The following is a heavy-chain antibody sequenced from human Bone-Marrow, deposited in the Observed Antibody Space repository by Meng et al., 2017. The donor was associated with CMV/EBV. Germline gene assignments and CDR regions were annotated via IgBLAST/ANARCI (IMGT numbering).Heavy chain of an antibody. V-gene: IGHV3-7*04. J-gene: IGHJ6*02. D-gene: IGHD6-13*01. CDR1: GFTFSSYA. CDR2: IKQDGSEK. Sequence: GESLKISCAASGFTFSSYAMHWVRQAPGKGLEWVANIKQDGSEKYYVDSVKGRFTISRDNAKNSLFLQMNSLRAEDTAVYYCARVAAAGRGMDVWGQGTTVTVSS. CDR3: ARVAAAGRGMDV.